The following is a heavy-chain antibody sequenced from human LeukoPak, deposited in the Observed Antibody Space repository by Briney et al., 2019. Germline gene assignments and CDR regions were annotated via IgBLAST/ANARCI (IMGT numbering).Heavy chain of an antibody. CDR1: GDSVSSNSAA. CDR3: ARGNFFHYCMDV. Sequence: SQTLSLTCAISGDSVSSNSAAWNWIRQSPSRGLEWLGRTYYTSKWYNDYAVSVKSRITINPDTSKNQFSLQLNSVTPEDAAAYYCARGNFFHYCMDVWGQGTTVTVSS. D-gene: IGHD4-23*01. J-gene: IGHJ6*02. CDR2: TYYTSKWYN. V-gene: IGHV6-1*01.